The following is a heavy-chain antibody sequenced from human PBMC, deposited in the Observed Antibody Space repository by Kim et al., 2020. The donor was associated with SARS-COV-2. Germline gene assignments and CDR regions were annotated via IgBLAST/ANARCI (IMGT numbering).Heavy chain of an antibody. J-gene: IGHJ4*02. Sequence: SETLSLTCTVSGGSISSSSYYWGWIRQPPGKGLEWIGSIYYSGSTYYNPSLKSRVTISVDTSKNQFSLKLSSVTAADTAVYYCRGITMVRGGWSAPHYFDYWGQGTLVTVSS. CDR3: RGITMVRGGWSAPHYFDY. V-gene: IGHV4-39*07. D-gene: IGHD3-10*01. CDR2: IYYSGST. CDR1: GGSISSSSYY.